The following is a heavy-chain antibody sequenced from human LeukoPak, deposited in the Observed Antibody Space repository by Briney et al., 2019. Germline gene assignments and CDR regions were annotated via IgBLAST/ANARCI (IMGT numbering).Heavy chain of an antibody. CDR1: GFTFSSYA. J-gene: IGHJ6*03. CDR3: AKAPYYYYYYMDV. Sequence: PGGSLRLSCAASGFTFSSYAMSWVRQAPGKGLEWVSAISGSGGSTYYADSVKGRFTISRDNSKDTLCLQMNSLRAEDTAVYYCAKAPYYYYYYMDVWGKGTTVTVSS. V-gene: IGHV3-23*01. CDR2: ISGSGGST.